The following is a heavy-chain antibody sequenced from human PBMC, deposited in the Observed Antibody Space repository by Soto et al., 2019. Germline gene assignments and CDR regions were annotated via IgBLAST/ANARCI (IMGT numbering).Heavy chain of an antibody. V-gene: IGHV1-46*01. CDR1: GYTFTSYY. CDR3: ARDLKDAPGYSSGYGLDY. CDR2: INPSGGST. J-gene: IGHJ4*02. Sequence: ASVKVSCKASGYTFTSYYMHWVRQAPGQGLEWMGIINPSGGSTSYAQKFQGRVTMTRDTSTSTVYMELSSLRSEDTAVYYCARDLKDAPGYSSGYGLDYWGQRTLVTVSS. D-gene: IGHD6-19*01.